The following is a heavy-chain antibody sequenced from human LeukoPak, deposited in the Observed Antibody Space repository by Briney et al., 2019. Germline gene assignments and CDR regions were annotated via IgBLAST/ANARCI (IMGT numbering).Heavy chain of an antibody. V-gene: IGHV3-23*01. J-gene: IGHJ5*02. Sequence: PGGSLRLSCAASGFPVSAYYMSWVRQAPGKGLEWVSAISGSGGSTYYADSVKGRFTISRDNSKNTLYLQMDSLRAEDTALYYCARAAAETGAFRDNWFDPWGQGTLVTVSS. CDR1: GFPVSAYY. CDR3: ARAAAETGAFRDNWFDP. D-gene: IGHD2-8*02. CDR2: ISGSGGST.